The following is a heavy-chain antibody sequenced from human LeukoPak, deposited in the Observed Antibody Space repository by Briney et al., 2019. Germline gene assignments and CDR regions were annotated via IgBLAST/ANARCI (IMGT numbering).Heavy chain of an antibody. Sequence: PGGSLRLSCSASGFTFSSYAMHWVRQAPGKGLEYVSAISSNGGGRYYADSVKGRFTISRDNSKSTLYLQMDSLRAEDTAVFYCAKRRGDTATVNWYFDLWGRGTLVTVSS. V-gene: IGHV3-64*04. CDR3: AKRRGDTATVNWYFDL. J-gene: IGHJ2*01. CDR1: GFTFSSYA. D-gene: IGHD5-18*01. CDR2: ISSNGGGR.